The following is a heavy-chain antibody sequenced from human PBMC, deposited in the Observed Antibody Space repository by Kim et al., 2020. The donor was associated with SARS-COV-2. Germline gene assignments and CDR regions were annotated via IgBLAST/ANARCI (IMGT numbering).Heavy chain of an antibody. CDR3: ARDIAVAGFDY. J-gene: IGHJ4*02. CDR2: T. D-gene: IGHD6-19*01. V-gene: IGHV4-59*01. Sequence: THYNPSLKSRVTISVDTSKNQFSLKLSSVTAADTAVYYCARDIAVAGFDYWGQGTLVTVSS.